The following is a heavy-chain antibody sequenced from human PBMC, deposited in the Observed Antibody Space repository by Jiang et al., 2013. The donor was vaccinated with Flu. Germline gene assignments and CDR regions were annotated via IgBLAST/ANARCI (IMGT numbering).Heavy chain of an antibody. Sequence: GAEVKKPGESLRISCKGSRYSFTSYWISWVRQMPGKGLEWMGKINPSDSYTNYGPSFQGHVTISADKSISTAYLQWSSLKASDTAMYYCARYCSGGSCYYYYGMDVWGQGTTVTVSS. J-gene: IGHJ6*02. D-gene: IGHD2-15*01. V-gene: IGHV5-10-1*01. CDR2: INPSDSYT. CDR3: ARYCSGGSCYYYYGMDV. CDR1: RYSFTSYW.